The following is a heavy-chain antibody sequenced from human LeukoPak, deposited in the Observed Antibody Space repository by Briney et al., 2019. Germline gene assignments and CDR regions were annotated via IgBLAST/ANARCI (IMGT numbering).Heavy chain of an antibody. CDR3: ARASDGSGTNYYYGMDV. V-gene: IGHV4-59*01. Sequence: SETLSLTCTVSGGSLSSYYRSWVRQPPGKGLEWIGYIYCSGSTNYNPSLNSRVTISVDTSKNQFSLKLSSVTAADAAVYYCARASDGSGTNYYYGMDVWGQGTTVTVSS. CDR1: GGSLSSYY. CDR2: IYCSGST. D-gene: IGHD3-10*01. J-gene: IGHJ6*02.